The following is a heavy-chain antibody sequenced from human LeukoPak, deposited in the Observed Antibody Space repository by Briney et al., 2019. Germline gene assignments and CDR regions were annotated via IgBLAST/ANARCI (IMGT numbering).Heavy chain of an antibody. CDR3: AKDQGINCRAEYLQH. D-gene: IGHD3-10*01. CDR1: GFHFSSYA. Sequence: PGGSLRLSCAAAGFHFSSYAMSWVRQAPGKGLEWVSAISGSGGSTYYADSVKGRFTISRDNSKNTLYLQMNSLRAEDTAVYYCAKDQGINCRAEYLQHCGQGTLVTVSS. J-gene: IGHJ1*01. CDR2: ISGSGGST. V-gene: IGHV3-23*01.